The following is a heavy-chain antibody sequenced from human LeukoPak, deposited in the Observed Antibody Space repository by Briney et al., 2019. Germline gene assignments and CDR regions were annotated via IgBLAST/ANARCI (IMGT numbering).Heavy chain of an antibody. Sequence: GGSLRLTCAASGFTLGDYWMNWVRQAPGKGLEWVAIIKGDGGERYYLDSVKGRFTVSRDNAKNSLYLQMNRLRPEDTALYYCARDYIGDHWGQGTLVNVSS. D-gene: IGHD3-16*01. CDR1: GFTLGDYW. V-gene: IGHV3-7*01. CDR3: ARDYIGDH. CDR2: IKGDGGER. J-gene: IGHJ4*02.